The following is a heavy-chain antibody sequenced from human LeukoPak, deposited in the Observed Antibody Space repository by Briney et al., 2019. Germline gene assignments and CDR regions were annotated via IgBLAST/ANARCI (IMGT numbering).Heavy chain of an antibody. J-gene: IGHJ4*01. CDR2: IKHDGSEK. CDR1: GFTFSSYW. Sequence: GGSLRLSCAASGFTFSSYWMSWVRQAPGKGLEWVANIKHDGSEKYYVDSVKGRFTISRDNAKNSLYLQMNSLRAEDTAVYYCVYSGDYEKGYWGQEPWSPSPQ. CDR3: VYSGDYEKGY. V-gene: IGHV3-7*01. D-gene: IGHD4-17*01.